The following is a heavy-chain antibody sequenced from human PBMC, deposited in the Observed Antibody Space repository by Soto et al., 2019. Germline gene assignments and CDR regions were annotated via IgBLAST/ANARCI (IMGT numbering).Heavy chain of an antibody. D-gene: IGHD6-13*01. CDR3: ASQTTRIAAAGDFDY. J-gene: IGHJ4*02. Sequence: PSETLSLTCTVSGGSISRGDYYWSWIRQPPGKGLEWIGYIYYSGSTYYNPSLKSRVTISVDTSKNQFSLKLSSVTAADTAVYYCASQTTRIAAAGDFDYWGQGTLVTVSS. CDR1: GGSISRGDYY. V-gene: IGHV4-30-4*01. CDR2: IYYSGST.